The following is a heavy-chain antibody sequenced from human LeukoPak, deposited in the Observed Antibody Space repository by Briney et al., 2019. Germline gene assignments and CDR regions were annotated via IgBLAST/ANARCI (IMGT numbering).Heavy chain of an antibody. D-gene: IGHD3-16*01. CDR3: ARERRFNYGVHYGRDV. J-gene: IGHJ6*02. CDR1: GFTFSVHA. CDR2: ISGSGTYT. Sequence: GGSLRLSCAASGFTFSVHAMSWVRQAPGKGLEWVSGISGSGTYTYYADSVKGRFTISRDNSRDTLYLQMNSLRADDTALYYCARERRFNYGVHYGRDVWGQGTTVTVS. V-gene: IGHV3-23*01.